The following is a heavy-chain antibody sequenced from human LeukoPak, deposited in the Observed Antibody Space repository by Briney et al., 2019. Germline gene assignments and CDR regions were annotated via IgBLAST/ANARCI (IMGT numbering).Heavy chain of an antibody. CDR1: GFTFSSYE. D-gene: IGHD2-15*01. J-gene: IGHJ4*02. V-gene: IGHV3-48*03. Sequence: GGSLRLSCAASGFTFSSYEMNWVRQAPGKGLEWVSYISSSGSTIYYADSVKGRFTISRDNAKNSLYLRMNSLRAEDTAVYYCVRDGRYCTGGSCYPHWGQGTLVTVSS. CDR3: VRDGRYCTGGSCYPH. CDR2: ISSSGSTI.